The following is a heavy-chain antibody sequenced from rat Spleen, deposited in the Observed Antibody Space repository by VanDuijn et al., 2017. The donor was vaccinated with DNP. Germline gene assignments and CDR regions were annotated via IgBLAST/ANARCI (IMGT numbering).Heavy chain of an antibody. CDR1: GFTFSDYY. Sequence: EVQLVESDGGLVQPGRSLKLSCAASGFTFSDYYMAWVRQAPTKGLEWVATISYDGSSTYYRDSVKGRFTISRDNAKSTLYLQMDSLRSEDTATYYCARGGQLRGFAYWGQGTLVTVSS. CDR2: ISYDGSST. CDR3: ARGGQLRGFAY. J-gene: IGHJ3*01. D-gene: IGHD1-10*01. V-gene: IGHV5-29*01.